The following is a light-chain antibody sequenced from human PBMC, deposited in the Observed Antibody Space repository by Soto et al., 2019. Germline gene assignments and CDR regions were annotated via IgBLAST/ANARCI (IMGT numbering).Light chain of an antibody. V-gene: IGKV3-20*01. J-gene: IGKJ2*01. Sequence: EIVLTQSPGTLSLSPGERATLSCRASQSVRSNYLAWYQQKPGQAPRLRIYGASSRASGIPDRFSGSGSGPDFTLTISRLEPEHFAVYYCQHYGSSAYTFGQGTTLEIK. CDR1: QSVRSNY. CDR2: GAS. CDR3: QHYGSSAYT.